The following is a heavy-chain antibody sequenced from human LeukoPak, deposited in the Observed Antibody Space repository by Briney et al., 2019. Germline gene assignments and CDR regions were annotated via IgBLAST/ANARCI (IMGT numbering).Heavy chain of an antibody. V-gene: IGHV3-33*01. CDR2: IWYDGSDK. J-gene: IGHJ4*02. CDR3: ARAYCNGGGCYSSSDF. D-gene: IGHD2-15*01. CDR1: GFTFNNYG. Sequence: GGSPRLSCAASGFTFNNYGMHWVRQAPGKGLEWVAVIWYDGSDKYYADSVKGRFTISRDNSKNTLYLQMNSLRAEDTSIYYCARAYCNGGGCYSSSDFWGQGTLVTVSS.